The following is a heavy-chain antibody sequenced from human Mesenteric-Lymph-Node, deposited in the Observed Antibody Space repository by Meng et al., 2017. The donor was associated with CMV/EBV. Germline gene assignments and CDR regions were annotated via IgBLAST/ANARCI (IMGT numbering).Heavy chain of an antibody. CDR3: ARKYSGSDH. V-gene: IGHV3-7*01. D-gene: IGHD1-26*01. Sequence: GESLKISCAASGFTFSSYAMSWVRQAPGKGLEWVANIRPDGSDKYYVDSVKGRFTIFRDNVKNSLYLQMDSLRAEDTAVYYCARKYSGSDHWGQGTLVTVSS. CDR2: IRPDGSDK. CDR1: GFTFSSYA. J-gene: IGHJ5*02.